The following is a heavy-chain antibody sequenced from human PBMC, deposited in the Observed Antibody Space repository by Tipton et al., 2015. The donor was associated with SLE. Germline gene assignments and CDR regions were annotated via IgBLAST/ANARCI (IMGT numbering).Heavy chain of an antibody. J-gene: IGHJ4*02. V-gene: IGHV3-48*01. Sequence: SLRLSCAASGFTFSSYSMNWVRQAPGKGLEWVSYISSSSSTIYYADSVKGRFTISRDNAKNSLYLQMNSLRAEDTAVYYCARGRITIFGVVDYWGQGTLVTVSS. CDR2: ISSSSSTI. CDR3: ARGRITIFGVVDY. CDR1: GFTFSSYS. D-gene: IGHD3-3*01.